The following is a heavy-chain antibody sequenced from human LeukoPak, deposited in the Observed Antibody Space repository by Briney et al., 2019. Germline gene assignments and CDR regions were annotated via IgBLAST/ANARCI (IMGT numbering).Heavy chain of an antibody. D-gene: IGHD6-13*01. J-gene: IGHJ4*02. CDR3: ARADGSWHYFDY. V-gene: IGHV3-21*01. Sequence: PGGSLRLSCAASGFTFSSYSMNWVRQAPGKGLEWVSSISSSSSYIYYADSVKGRFTISRDNAKNSLYLQMNSLRAEDTAVYCCARADGSWHYFDYWGQGTLVTVSS. CDR1: GFTFSSYS. CDR2: ISSSSSYI.